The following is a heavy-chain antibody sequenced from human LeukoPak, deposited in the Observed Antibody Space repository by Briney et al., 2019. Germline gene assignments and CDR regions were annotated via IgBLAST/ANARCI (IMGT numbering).Heavy chain of an antibody. V-gene: IGHV3-13*01. Sequence: GGSLRLSCAASGFTLSDYDIHWVRQAIGKGLDWVSGLGSAGDKYHAGSERGRFTISREDAENSVYLQMNGLRPEDTAIYYCARAKRETSTRPWTSGMDVWGQGTTVTVSS. CDR1: GFTLSDYD. CDR2: LGSAGDK. D-gene: IGHD3/OR15-3a*01. CDR3: ARAKRETSTRPWTSGMDV. J-gene: IGHJ6*02.